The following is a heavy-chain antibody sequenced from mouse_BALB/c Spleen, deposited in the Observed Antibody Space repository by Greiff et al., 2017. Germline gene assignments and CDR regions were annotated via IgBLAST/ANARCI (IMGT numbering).Heavy chain of an antibody. J-gene: IGHJ2*01. CDR2: ISSGGSYT. V-gene: IGHV5-6*01. Sequence: EVHLVESGGDLVKPGGSLKLSCAASGFTFSSYGMSWVRQTPDKRLEWVATISSGGSYTYYPDSVKGRFTISRDNAKNTLYLQMSSLKSEDTAMYYCARLAGTGYYFDYWGQGTTLTVSS. CDR3: ARLAGTGYYFDY. CDR1: GFTFSSYG. D-gene: IGHD4-1*01.